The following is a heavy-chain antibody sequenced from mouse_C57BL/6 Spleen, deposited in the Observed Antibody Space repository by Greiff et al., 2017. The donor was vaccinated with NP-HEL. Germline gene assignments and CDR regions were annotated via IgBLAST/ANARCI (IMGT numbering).Heavy chain of an antibody. CDR2: IYPGSGST. CDR1: GYTFTSYW. Sequence: VKLQQPGAELVKPGASVKMSCKASGYTFTSYWITWVKQRPGQGLEWIGDIYPGSGSTNYNEKFKSKATLTVDTSSSTAYMQLSSLTSEDSAVYYCARSYYGNSYYFDYWGQGTTLTVSS. V-gene: IGHV1-55*01. D-gene: IGHD2-10*01. CDR3: ARSYYGNSYYFDY. J-gene: IGHJ2*01.